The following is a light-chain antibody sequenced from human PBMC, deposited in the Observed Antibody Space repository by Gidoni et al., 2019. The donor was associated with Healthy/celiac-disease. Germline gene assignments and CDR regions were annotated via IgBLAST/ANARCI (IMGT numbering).Light chain of an antibody. Sequence: DIQMTQSLSSLSASVGYRVTITCRASQSISSYLNWYQQKPGKAPKLLIYAASSLQSGVPSRFSGSGSGTDFTLTISSLQPEDFATYYCQQSYSTPPAFGGGTKVEIK. CDR2: AAS. J-gene: IGKJ4*01. CDR1: QSISSY. CDR3: QQSYSTPPA. V-gene: IGKV1-39*01.